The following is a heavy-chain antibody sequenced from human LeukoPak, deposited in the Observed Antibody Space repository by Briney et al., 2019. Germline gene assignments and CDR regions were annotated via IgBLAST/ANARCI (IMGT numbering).Heavy chain of an antibody. CDR1: GFTFSTYW. V-gene: IGHV3-7*01. Sequence: GGSLRLSCAASGFTFSTYWMSWVRQAPGKGLEWVANINQDGSGKDYVDSLKGRFTISRDNSKNTLYLQMNSLRAEDTAVYYCARDIDYWGQGTLVTVSS. CDR3: ARDIDY. CDR2: INQDGSGK. J-gene: IGHJ4*02.